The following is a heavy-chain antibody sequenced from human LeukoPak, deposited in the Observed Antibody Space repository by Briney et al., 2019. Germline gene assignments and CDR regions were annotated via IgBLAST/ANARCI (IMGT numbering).Heavy chain of an antibody. J-gene: IGHJ3*02. D-gene: IGHD3-22*01. Sequence: SQTLSLTCTVSGGSISSGSYYWSWIRQPAGKGLEWIGRIYTSGSTYYNPSLKSQVTISVDTSKNQFSLKLSSVTAADTAVYYCARDLTYYYDSSGYIMDAFDIWGQGTMVTVSS. CDR3: ARDLTYYYDSSGYIMDAFDI. CDR2: IYTSGST. V-gene: IGHV4-61*02. CDR1: GGSISSGSYY.